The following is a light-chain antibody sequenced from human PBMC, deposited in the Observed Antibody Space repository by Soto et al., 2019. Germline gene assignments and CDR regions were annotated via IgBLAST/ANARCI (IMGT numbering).Light chain of an antibody. J-gene: IGKJ2*01. CDR1: QSISSW. V-gene: IGKV1-5*03. CDR3: QQYNDSFPYT. Sequence: DIQMTQSPSTLSASVGDRVTITCRASQSISSWLAWYQQKPGTAPKLLIYEASTLESGVPSRFSGSRSGTEFTLTVSRLQPDDFATYYCQQYNDSFPYTFGQGTKVDIK. CDR2: EAS.